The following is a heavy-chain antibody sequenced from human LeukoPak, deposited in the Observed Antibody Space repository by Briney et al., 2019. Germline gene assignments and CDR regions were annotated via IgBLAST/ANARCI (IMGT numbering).Heavy chain of an antibody. CDR3: ARDLHDSSGYPRYAFDI. J-gene: IGHJ3*02. CDR1: GFTFSSYA. V-gene: IGHV3-30*14. CDR2: ISYDGSNK. Sequence: GGSLRLSCAASGFTFSSYAMHWVRQAPGKGLEWVAVISYDGSNKYYADSVKGRFTISRDNSKNTLYLQMNSLRAEDTAVYYCARDLHDSSGYPRYAFDIWGQGTMVTVSS. D-gene: IGHD3-22*01.